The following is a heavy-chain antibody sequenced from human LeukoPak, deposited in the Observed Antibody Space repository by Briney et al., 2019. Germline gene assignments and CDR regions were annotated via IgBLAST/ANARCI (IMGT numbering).Heavy chain of an antibody. J-gene: IGHJ3*02. CDR1: GGTFSSYA. CDR3: ARALSSSWYSSGAFDI. CDR2: IIPIFGTA. V-gene: IGHV1-69*05. D-gene: IGHD6-13*01. Sequence: VASVKVSCKASGGTFSSYAISWVRQAPGQGLEWMGGIIPIFGTANYAQKFQGRVMITTDESTSTAYMELSSLRSEDTAVYYCARALSSSWYSSGAFDIWGQGTMVTVSS.